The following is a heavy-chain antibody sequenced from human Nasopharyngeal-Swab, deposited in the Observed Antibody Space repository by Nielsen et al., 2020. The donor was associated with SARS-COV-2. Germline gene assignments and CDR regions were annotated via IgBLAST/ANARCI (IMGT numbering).Heavy chain of an antibody. Sequence: GGSLRLSCAASGFTVSSNYMSWVRQAPGKGLEWVSVIYSGGSTYYADSVKGRFTISRDNSKNSLYLQMNSLRTEDTALYYCAKGYEQLVLDYWGQGTLVTVSS. CDR1: GFTVSSNY. CDR2: IYSGGST. V-gene: IGHV3-53*05. J-gene: IGHJ4*02. D-gene: IGHD6-6*01. CDR3: AKGYEQLVLDY.